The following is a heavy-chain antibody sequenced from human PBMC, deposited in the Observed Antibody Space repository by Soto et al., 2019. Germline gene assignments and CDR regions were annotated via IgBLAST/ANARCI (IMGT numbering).Heavy chain of an antibody. CDR2: TSGSGGST. Sequence: PGGSLRLSCAASGFTFSSYAMSWVRQAPGKGLEWVSATSGSGGSTYYAESVKGRFTISRDNSKNTLYLQMKSLKAEDTVVYYFAKDLPPPDIAVAGTYPAWGQGTLVTVSS. CDR1: GFTFSSYA. D-gene: IGHD6-19*01. V-gene: IGHV3-23*01. CDR3: AKDLPPPDIAVAGTYPA. J-gene: IGHJ4*02.